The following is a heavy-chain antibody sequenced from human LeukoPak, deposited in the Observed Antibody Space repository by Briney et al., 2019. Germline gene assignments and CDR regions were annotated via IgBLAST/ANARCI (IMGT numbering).Heavy chain of an antibody. J-gene: IGHJ4*02. CDR3: ARGVAGSAFDY. CDR1: GFTFNSYD. Sequence: GGSLRLSCGASGFTFNSYDMHWVRRAPGKGLGWVAFIRYDGYKRYYGDFGKGRFTISRDKSNNTLFLQMNSLRGDDTAVYYCARGVAGSAFDYWGQGTLVAVSS. V-gene: IGHV3-30*02. D-gene: IGHD2-21*01. CDR2: IRYDGYKR.